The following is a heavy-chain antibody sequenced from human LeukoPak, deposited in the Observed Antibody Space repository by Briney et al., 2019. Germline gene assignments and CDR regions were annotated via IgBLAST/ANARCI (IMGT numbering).Heavy chain of an antibody. CDR2: FYNSGST. CDR1: GASFNSYF. D-gene: IGHD6-19*01. J-gene: IGHJ4*02. CDR3: ASAKQWLAFDF. Sequence: PSETLSLTCTVSGASFNSYFWSWIRQPPGKGLEWIACFYNSGSTSYSDSLKSRGTISVDTSKNQVSLKLTSVTAADTAVYYCASAKQWLAFDFWGQGNLVTVTS. V-gene: IGHV4-59*08.